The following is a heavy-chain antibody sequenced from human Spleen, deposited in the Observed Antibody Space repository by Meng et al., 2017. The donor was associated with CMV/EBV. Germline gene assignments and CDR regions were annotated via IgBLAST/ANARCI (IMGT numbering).Heavy chain of an antibody. D-gene: IGHD2-2*01. Sequence: QVTVRESVTGSVKAPTTLSLTGTVSGGSSSSEDYYWSLIRQPPGKGLEWIGYSYYSGSTYYTPSLKSRVTISVDTSKNQFSLKLSSVTAADTAVYYCARVRGGIVVVPAASVFDYWGQGTLVTVSS. CDR1: GGSSSSEDYY. CDR2: SYYSGST. V-gene: IGHV4-30-4*08. CDR3: ARVRGGIVVVPAASVFDY. J-gene: IGHJ4*02.